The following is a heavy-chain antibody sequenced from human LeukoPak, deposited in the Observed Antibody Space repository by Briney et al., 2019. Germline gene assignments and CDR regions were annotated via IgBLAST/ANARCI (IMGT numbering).Heavy chain of an antibody. CDR2: INPRGGTT. D-gene: IGHD6-19*01. J-gene: IGHJ4*02. V-gene: IGHV1-46*01. CDR1: GYTFTDYN. CDR3: ARDDPVDSSIAY. Sequence: ASVKVSCKASGYTFTDYNMHWVREAPGQGLEWMGIINPRGGTTSYAQKFQGRVTMTSDTSTSTVYMELSSLKSEDTAVYFCARDDPVDSSIAYWSQGSLVTVSS.